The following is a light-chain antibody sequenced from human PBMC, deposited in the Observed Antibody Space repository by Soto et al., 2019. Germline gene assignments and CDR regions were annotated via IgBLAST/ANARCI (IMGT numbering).Light chain of an antibody. Sequence: EIVFTQSPGTLSVSPGERVTLSCRASQNIHNHMSWFLQKPGQAPRLLMYDAILRAAGIPARLSGSWSGTEFTLTINSLQSEDFALYYCQQYDAWPLSFGGGTKVDIK. CDR1: QNIHNH. CDR3: QQYDAWPLS. J-gene: IGKJ4*01. CDR2: DAI. V-gene: IGKV3-15*01.